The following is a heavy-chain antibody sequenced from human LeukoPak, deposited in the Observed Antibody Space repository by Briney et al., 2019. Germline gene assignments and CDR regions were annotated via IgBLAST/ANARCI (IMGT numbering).Heavy chain of an antibody. Sequence: GGSLRLSCAASGFTFSSYAMNWVRQAPGKGLEWVSGISGSGGSTYYADSVKGRFTISRDNSKNALYLQMDSLRAEDTALYYCARGLGTGYYNVAYWGQGTLVTVSS. CDR1: GFTFSSYA. CDR3: ARGLGTGYYNVAY. CDR2: ISGSGGST. J-gene: IGHJ4*02. D-gene: IGHD3-9*01. V-gene: IGHV3-23*01.